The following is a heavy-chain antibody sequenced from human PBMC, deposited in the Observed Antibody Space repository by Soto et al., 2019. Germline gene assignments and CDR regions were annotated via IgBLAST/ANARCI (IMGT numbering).Heavy chain of an antibody. Sequence: QVQLVQSGAEVKKPGSSVKVSCKASGGTFSSYAIRWVRQAPGQGLEWMGGIIPIFGTANYAQKFQGRVTITADKSTSTAYMELSSLRSEDTAVYYCARAFRPNYYDSSGYYWGQGTLVTVSS. V-gene: IGHV1-69*06. D-gene: IGHD3-22*01. CDR1: GGTFSSYA. CDR3: ARAFRPNYYDSSGYY. J-gene: IGHJ4*02. CDR2: IIPIFGTA.